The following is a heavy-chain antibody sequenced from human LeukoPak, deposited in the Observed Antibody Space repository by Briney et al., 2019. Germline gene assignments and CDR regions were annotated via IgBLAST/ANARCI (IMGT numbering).Heavy chain of an antibody. CDR3: ARVGDPEGNYDSSGYYSIFDY. CDR2: INHSGST. Sequence: SETLSLTCAVYGGSFSGYYWSWIRQPPGKGLEWIGEINHSGSTNYNPSLKSRVTISVDTSKNQFSLKLSSVTAADTAVYYCARVGDPEGNYDSSGYYSIFDYWGQGTLVTVSS. J-gene: IGHJ4*02. D-gene: IGHD3-22*01. V-gene: IGHV4-34*01. CDR1: GGSFSGYY.